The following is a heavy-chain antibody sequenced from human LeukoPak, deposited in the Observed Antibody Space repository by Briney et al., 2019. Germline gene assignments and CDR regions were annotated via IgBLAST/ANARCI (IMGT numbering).Heavy chain of an antibody. CDR1: GYIFTDYY. CDR3: ARDLSSTSNWELDY. CDR2: INCNSGGT. J-gene: IGHJ4*02. Sequence: GAPVKVSCKASGYIFTDYYLHWVRQAPGQGPEWMGRINCNSGGTMYAQNLQDRVTMTRVTSISTAYMELSRLTSDDTAVYYCARDLSSTSNWELDYWGRGTLVTVSS. V-gene: IGHV1-2*06. D-gene: IGHD1-1*01.